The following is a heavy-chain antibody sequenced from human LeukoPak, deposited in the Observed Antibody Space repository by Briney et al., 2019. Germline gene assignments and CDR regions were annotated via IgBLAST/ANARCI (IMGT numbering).Heavy chain of an antibody. CDR1: GSTVSSNS. V-gene: IGHV3-53*01. J-gene: IGHJ4*02. CDR2: IYSDNT. CDR3: ARRAGAYSHPYDY. Sequence: GGSLRLSCTVSGSTVSSNSMSWVRQAPGKGLEWVSFIYSDNTHYSDSVKGRFTISRDNSKNTLYLQMNSLRAEDTAVYYCARRAGAYSHPYDYWGQGTLVTVSS. D-gene: IGHD4/OR15-4a*01.